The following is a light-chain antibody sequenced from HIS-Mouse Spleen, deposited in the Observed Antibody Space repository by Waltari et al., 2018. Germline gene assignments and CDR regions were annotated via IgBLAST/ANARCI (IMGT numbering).Light chain of an antibody. CDR3: SSYAGSNNYV. V-gene: IGLV2-8*01. CDR1: SRDAGGYNH. Sequence: QSALTQPPSASGSPGQSVTIPCTGTSRDAGGYNHVSSYPQHPGKAPELMIYEVSKRPSGVPDRFSGSKSGNTASLTVSGLQAEDEADYYCSSYAGSNNYVFGTGTKVTVL. CDR2: EVS. J-gene: IGLJ1*01.